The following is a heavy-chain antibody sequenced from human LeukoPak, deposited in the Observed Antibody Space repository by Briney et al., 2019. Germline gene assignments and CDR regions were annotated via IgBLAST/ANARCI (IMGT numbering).Heavy chain of an antibody. CDR1: GYTFTSYD. D-gene: IGHD4-17*01. J-gene: IGHJ4*02. CDR3: ARVGLRSYFDY. V-gene: IGHV1-8*01. Sequence: ASVKVSCKASGYTFTSYDFNWLRQATGQGPEWMGWMNPNSGATGYAQKFQGRVTITRDTSASAAYMELSSLRSEDTAVYYCARVGLRSYFDYWGQGTLVTVSS. CDR2: MNPNSGAT.